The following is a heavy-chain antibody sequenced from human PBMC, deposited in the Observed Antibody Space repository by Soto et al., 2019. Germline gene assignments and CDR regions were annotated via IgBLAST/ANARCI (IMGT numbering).Heavy chain of an antibody. CDR1: GFTLRTAW. D-gene: IGHD6-6*01. CDR2: IKRESDGGTP. CDR3: ATEPYFDDSSVVDV. J-gene: IGHJ6*02. V-gene: IGHV3-15*07. Sequence: EVQLVESGGGLVQPGGSLRLACAASGFTLRTAWMNWVRQAPGKGLVWVGRIKRESDGGTPDSGVSGRCRLTISRDESQTTLYLQMNSLRTEDTAVYYCATEPYFDDSSVVDVWGQGTTVSVSS.